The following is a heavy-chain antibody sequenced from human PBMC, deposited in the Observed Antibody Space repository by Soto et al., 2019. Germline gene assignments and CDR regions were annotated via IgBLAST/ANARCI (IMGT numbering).Heavy chain of an antibody. J-gene: IGHJ5*02. CDR2: ISGYSGDT. D-gene: IGHD5-18*01. CDR3: ARDETGLRNWFDP. CDR1: GYTFTTYD. V-gene: IGHV1-18*01. Sequence: ASVKVSCKASGYTFTTYDINWVRQAPGQGLDWMGWISGYSGDTNYAQRLQGRVTMTRDTSTSTAYMELRSLRDEDTAVYYCARDETGLRNWFDPWGQGTLVTVSS.